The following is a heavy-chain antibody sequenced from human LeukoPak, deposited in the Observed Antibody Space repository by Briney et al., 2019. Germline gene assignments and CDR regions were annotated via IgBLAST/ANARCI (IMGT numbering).Heavy chain of an antibody. CDR1: GFTFSSYA. V-gene: IGHV3-23*01. D-gene: IGHD4/OR15-4a*01. CDR2: ISGSGGST. J-gene: IGHJ4*02. Sequence: GGSLRLSCAASGFTFSSYAMSWVRQAPGKGLEWVSAISGSGGSTYYADSVKGRFTISRDNSKNTLYLQMNSLRVEDTAVYYCARRAGAYSHPYDYWGQGTLVTVSS. CDR3: ARRAGAYSHPYDY.